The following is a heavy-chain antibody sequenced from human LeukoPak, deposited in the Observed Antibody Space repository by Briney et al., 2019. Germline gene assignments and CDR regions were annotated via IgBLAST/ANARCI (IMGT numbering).Heavy chain of an antibody. J-gene: IGHJ4*02. CDR1: GYTFTGYY. CDR2: INPNSGGT. CDR3: AASIAAAGNPLDY. V-gene: IGHV1-2*02. D-gene: IGHD6-13*01. Sequence: GASVKVSCKASGYTFTGYYMHWVRQAPGQGLEWMGWINPNSGGTNYAQKFQGRVTMTRDTSISTAYMELSSLRSEDTAVYYCAASIAAAGNPLDYWGQGTLVTVSS.